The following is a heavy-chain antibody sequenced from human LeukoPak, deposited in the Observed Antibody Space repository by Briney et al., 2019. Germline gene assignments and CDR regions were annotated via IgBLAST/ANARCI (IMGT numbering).Heavy chain of an antibody. J-gene: IGHJ4*02. Sequence: GGSLRLSCAASGFTFSSYSMNWVRQAPGKGLEWVSSISSSSSYIYYADSVKGRFTISRDNAKNPLYLQMNSLRAEDTAVYYCARRSRGVTNDFDYWGQGTLVTVSS. V-gene: IGHV3-21*01. CDR2: ISSSSSYI. CDR3: ARRSRGVTNDFDY. D-gene: IGHD3-10*01. CDR1: GFTFSSYS.